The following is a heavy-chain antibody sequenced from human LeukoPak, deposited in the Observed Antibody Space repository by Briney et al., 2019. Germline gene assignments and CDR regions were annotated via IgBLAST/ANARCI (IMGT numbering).Heavy chain of an antibody. CDR3: ARTVTNYGSGSDNFDY. CDR2: IYYSGST. D-gene: IGHD3-10*01. V-gene: IGHV4-59*01. CDR1: GGSISSYY. Sequence: SETLSLTCTVSGGSISSYYWSWIRQPPGKGLEWIGYIYYSGSTNYNPSLKSRVTISVDTSKNQFSLKLSSVTAADTAVYYCARTVTNYGSGSDNFDYWGQGTLVTVSS. J-gene: IGHJ4*02.